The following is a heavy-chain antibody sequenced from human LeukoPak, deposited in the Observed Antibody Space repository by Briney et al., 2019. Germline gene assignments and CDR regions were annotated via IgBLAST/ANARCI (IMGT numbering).Heavy chain of an antibody. D-gene: IGHD5-18*01. V-gene: IGHV4-59*07. J-gene: IGHJ6*03. CDR1: GGSLSSYY. CDR2: IYYSGST. Sequence: SDTLSLTCTVSGGSLSSYYWSWVRQPPGKGLEWIGYIYYSGSTNYNPSLKSRVTISVDTSKNQFSLKLSSVTAADTAVYYCARGRGYVDTAMVTYYYMDVWGQGTLVTVSS. CDR3: ARGRGYVDTAMVTYYYMDV.